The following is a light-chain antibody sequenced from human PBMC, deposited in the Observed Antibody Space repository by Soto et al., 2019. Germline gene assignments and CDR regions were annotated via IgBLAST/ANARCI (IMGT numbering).Light chain of an antibody. CDR3: QHYGRSPPRT. Sequence: EIVMTQSPATLSVSLGDRASLSCRASQRISRNLAWYQHKPGQAPRLLIYGVSSRATGIPDRFSGSGSGTDFTLTITRLEPEDFAVYYCQHYGRSPPRTFGQGTKVDIK. CDR1: QRISRN. J-gene: IGKJ1*01. V-gene: IGKV3-20*01. CDR2: GVS.